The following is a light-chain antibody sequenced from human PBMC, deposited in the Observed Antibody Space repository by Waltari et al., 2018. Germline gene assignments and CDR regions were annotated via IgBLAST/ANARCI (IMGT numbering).Light chain of an antibody. Sequence: DIQMTQSPSSLSASVGDRVTITCRSSQNIRNDLNWYQQKPGKAPKVLIYGASSLVSVVPSRFSGNGSGTEFTLTVNGLQPEDFAIYYCQQSYRIPYTFGQGTKVDIK. CDR3: QQSYRIPYT. J-gene: IGKJ2*01. V-gene: IGKV1-39*01. CDR1: QNIRND. CDR2: GAS.